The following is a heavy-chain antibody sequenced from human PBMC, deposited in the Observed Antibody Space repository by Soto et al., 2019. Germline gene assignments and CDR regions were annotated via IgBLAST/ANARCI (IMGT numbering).Heavy chain of an antibody. CDR2: IXXGXVXX. CDR3: AAGPDYYTWFDP. V-gene: IGHV1-58*01. J-gene: IGHJ5*02. D-gene: IGHD4-17*01. CDR1: GFTCTTSA. Sequence: KDSGKASGFTCTTSAVHWVRQVRRQRLXWIXXIXXGXVXXXFXXXFQERVTITRDMSTSTAYMELSSLRSDDTAVYYCAAGPDYYTWFDPWGQGTLVTASS.